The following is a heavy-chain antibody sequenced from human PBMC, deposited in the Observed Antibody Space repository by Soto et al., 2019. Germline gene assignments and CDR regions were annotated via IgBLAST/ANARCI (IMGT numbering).Heavy chain of an antibody. Sequence: QVQLVQSGAEVKKPGASVKVSCKASGYTFTSYAMHWVRQAPGQRLEWMGWINAGNGNTKYSQKFQGRVTITRDTSASTAYMELSSMRSEDTAVYYCARGVGSGLSDYWGQGTLVTVSS. D-gene: IGHD1-26*01. CDR1: GYTFTSYA. CDR3: ARGVGSGLSDY. V-gene: IGHV1-3*01. J-gene: IGHJ4*02. CDR2: INAGNGNT.